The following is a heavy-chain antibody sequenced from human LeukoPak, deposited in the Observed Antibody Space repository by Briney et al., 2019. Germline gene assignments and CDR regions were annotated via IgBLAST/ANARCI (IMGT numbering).Heavy chain of an antibody. D-gene: IGHD5-24*01. CDR1: GSTFSSYW. V-gene: IGHV3-7*01. Sequence: AGGSLRLSCAASGSTFSSYWMSWVRQAPGKGLEWVANIKQDGSEKYYVDSVKGRFTISRDNAKNSLYLQMNSLRAEDTAVYYCARDVELVVLRNNYFDYWGQGTLVTVSS. CDR3: ARDVELVVLRNNYFDY. J-gene: IGHJ4*02. CDR2: IKQDGSEK.